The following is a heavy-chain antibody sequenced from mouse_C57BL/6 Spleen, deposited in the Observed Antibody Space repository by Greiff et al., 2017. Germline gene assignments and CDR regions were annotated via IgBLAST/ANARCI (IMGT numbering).Heavy chain of an antibody. D-gene: IGHD1-1*01. CDR2: IYPGDGDT. CDR3: ARLGYYYGSSSGFDY. V-gene: IGHV1-82*01. CDR1: GYAFSSSW. Sequence: VQLQQSGPELVKPGASVKISCKASGYAFSSSWMNWVKQRPGKGLEWIGRIYPGDGDTNYNGKFKGKATLTADKSSSTAYMQLSSLTSEDSAFYFCARLGYYYGSSSGFDYWGQGTTRTVAS. J-gene: IGHJ2*01.